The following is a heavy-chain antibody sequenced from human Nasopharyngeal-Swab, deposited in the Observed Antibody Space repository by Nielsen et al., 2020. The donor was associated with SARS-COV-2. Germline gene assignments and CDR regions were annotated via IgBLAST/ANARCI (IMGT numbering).Heavy chain of an antibody. D-gene: IGHD3-16*01. V-gene: IGHV3-74*01. J-gene: IGHJ4*02. CDR3: AKDFWGALDS. CDR1: GFTFRSYW. CDR2: INSAGSAT. Sequence: GGSLRLSCVDSGFTFRSYWMHWVRQAPGEGPVWVSHINSAGSATSYADSVKGRFTISRDNAKSTLYLQMNSLRGDDTAIYFCAKDFWGALDSWGQGTLVTVSS.